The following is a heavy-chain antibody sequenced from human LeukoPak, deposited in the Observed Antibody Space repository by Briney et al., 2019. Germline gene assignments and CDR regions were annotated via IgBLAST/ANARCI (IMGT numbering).Heavy chain of an antibody. J-gene: IGHJ4*02. CDR2: INSDGSST. CDR3: ARGGGYAELFDY. Sequence: PGGSLRLSCAASGFTFSSYWMHWVRQAPGKGLVWVSRINSDGSSTSYADSVKGRFTISRDNAKNSLYLQMNSLRAEDTAVYYCARGGGYAELFDYWGQGTLVTVSS. CDR1: GFTFSSYW. D-gene: IGHD5-24*01. V-gene: IGHV3-74*01.